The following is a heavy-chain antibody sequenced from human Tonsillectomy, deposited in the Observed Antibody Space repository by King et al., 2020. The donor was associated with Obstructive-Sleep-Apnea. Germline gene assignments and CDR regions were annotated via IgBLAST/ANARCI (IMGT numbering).Heavy chain of an antibody. Sequence: LQLQESGSGLLKPSQTLSLTCVVSGDSISSGGHSWNWIRQPPGKGLEWIGYIYHSGATHSNPSLKSRVTISLDGSKNQFSLRLIPVTAADTAIYFCARDASLFGDWGRAFDIWGPGTMVTVSS. CDR1: GDSISSGGHS. CDR2: IYHSGAT. D-gene: IGHD3-10*02. J-gene: IGHJ3*02. CDR3: ARDASLFGDWGRAFDI. V-gene: IGHV4-30-2*01.